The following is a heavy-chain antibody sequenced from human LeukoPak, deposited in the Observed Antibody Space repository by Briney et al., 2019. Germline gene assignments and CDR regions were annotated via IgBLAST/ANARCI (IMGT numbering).Heavy chain of an antibody. J-gene: IGHJ4*02. CDR3: ARGPIPDY. CDR2: ISSSSSTI. V-gene: IGHV3-48*01. CDR1: GFTFSSYS. Sequence: PGGSLRLSCAASGFTFSSYSKNWVRQAPGKGLEWVSYISSSSSTIYYADSVKGRFTISRDNAKNSLYLQMNSLRAEDTAVYYCARGPIPDYWGQGTLVTVSS.